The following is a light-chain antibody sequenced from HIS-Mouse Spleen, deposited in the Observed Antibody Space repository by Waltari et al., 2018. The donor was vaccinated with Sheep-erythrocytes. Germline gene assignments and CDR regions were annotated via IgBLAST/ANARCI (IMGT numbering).Light chain of an antibody. Sequence: QLTQSPSSLSASVGDRVTITCRASQGISSALAWYQQKPGKAPKLLIYDASSLESGVPSRFSRSGSWTNFTLTISSLQPEDFATYYCQQFNNYPRTFGQGTKVEIK. CDR2: DAS. CDR1: QGISSA. CDR3: QQFNNYPRT. V-gene: IGKV1D-13*01. J-gene: IGKJ1*01.